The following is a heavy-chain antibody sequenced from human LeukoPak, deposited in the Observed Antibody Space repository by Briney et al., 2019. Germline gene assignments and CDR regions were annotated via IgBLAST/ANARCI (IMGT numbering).Heavy chain of an antibody. CDR1: GYTFTSYD. CDR3: ARDRYDAFDI. Sequence: GASVKVSCKASGYTFTSYDISWVRQATGQGLEWMGRINPNSGGTNYAQKFQGRVTMTRDTSISTAYMELSRLRSDDTAVYYCARDRYDAFDIWGQGTMVTVSS. CDR2: INPNSGGT. J-gene: IGHJ3*02. V-gene: IGHV1-2*06.